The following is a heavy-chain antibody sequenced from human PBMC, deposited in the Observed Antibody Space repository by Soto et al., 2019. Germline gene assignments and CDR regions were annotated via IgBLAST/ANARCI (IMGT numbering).Heavy chain of an antibody. V-gene: IGHV4-34*01. Sequence: SETLSLTCAVYGGSFSGYYWSWIRQPPGKGLEWIGEINHSGSTNYNPSLKSRVTISVDTSKNQFSLKLSSVTAADTAVYYCARHGVGATRYGMDVWGQGTTVTVSS. D-gene: IGHD1-26*01. J-gene: IGHJ6*02. CDR3: ARHGVGATRYGMDV. CDR2: INHSGST. CDR1: GGSFSGYY.